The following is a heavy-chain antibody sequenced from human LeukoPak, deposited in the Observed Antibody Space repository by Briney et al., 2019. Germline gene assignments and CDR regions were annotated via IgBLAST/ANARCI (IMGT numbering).Heavy chain of an antibody. CDR1: GFSFSSYW. J-gene: IGHJ4*02. Sequence: PGGSLRLSCAASGFSFSSYWMSWVRQAPGKGLEWVASIKQDGSEEYYVDSVKGRFTISRDNAKNSLYLQMNSLRVEDTAVYYCARDSGRGGSSFWGQGTLVTVSS. CDR3: ARDSGRGGSSF. D-gene: IGHD1-1*01. V-gene: IGHV3-7*01. CDR2: IKQDGSEE.